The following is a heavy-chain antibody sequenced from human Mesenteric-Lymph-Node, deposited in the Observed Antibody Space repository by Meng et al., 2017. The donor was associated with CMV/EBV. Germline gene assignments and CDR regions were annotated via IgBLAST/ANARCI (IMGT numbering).Heavy chain of an antibody. D-gene: IGHD3-3*01. CDR2: IGTAGDT. CDR1: GFTFSSYD. CDR3: ARKGDTIFGVLTNWFDP. J-gene: IGHJ5*02. V-gene: IGHV3-13*01. Sequence: GESLKISCAASGFTFSSYDMHWVRQATGKGLEWVSAIGTAGDTYYPGSVKGRFTISRDSAKNSLYLQMNSLRTEDTAVYYCARKGDTIFGVLTNWFDPWGQGTLVTVSS.